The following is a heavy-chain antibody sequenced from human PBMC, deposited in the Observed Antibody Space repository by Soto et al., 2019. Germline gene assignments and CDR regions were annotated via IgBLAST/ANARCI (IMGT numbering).Heavy chain of an antibody. CDR3: ARSRGPQIYYYDSSGYPPQNFDY. J-gene: IGHJ4*02. V-gene: IGHV1-69*13. D-gene: IGHD3-22*01. CDR1: GGTFSSYA. Sequence: SVKVSCKASGGTFSSYAISWVRQAPGQGLEWMGGIIPIFGTANYAQKFQGRVTISADESTSTAYMELSSLRSEDTAVYYCARSRGPQIYYYDSSGYPPQNFDYWGQGTLVTVSS. CDR2: IIPIFGTA.